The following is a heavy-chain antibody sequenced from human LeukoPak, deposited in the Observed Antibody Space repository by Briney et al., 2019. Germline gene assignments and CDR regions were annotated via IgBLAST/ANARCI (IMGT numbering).Heavy chain of an antibody. CDR1: GFIFDDYG. Sequence: GGSLRLSCAPSGFIFDDYGMHWVRQAPGKGPEWVSGISWNSTKGYADSVKGRFTISRDNAKKSLFLQMNSLRTEDTALYYCAKDLYSGLVGALDLWGQGTMVTVSS. V-gene: IGHV3-9*01. D-gene: IGHD6-19*01. J-gene: IGHJ3*01. CDR3: AKDLYSGLVGALDL. CDR2: ISWNSTK.